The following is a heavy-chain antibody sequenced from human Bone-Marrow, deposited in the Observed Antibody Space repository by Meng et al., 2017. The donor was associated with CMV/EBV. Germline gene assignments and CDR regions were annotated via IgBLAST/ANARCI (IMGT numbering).Heavy chain of an antibody. Sequence: SVKVSCKASGGTFSSYTISWVRQAPGQGLEWMGGIIPILGIANYAQKFQGRVTITADKSTSTAYMELSSLRSEDTAVYYCARDLESSTSYYFDYWGQGTLVTVSS. CDR2: IIPILGIA. J-gene: IGHJ4*02. CDR3: ARDLESSTSYYFDY. CDR1: GGTFSSYT. V-gene: IGHV1-69*10. D-gene: IGHD2-2*01.